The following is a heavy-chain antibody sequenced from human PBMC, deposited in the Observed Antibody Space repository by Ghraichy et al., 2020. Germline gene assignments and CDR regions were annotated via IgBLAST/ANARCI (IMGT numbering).Heavy chain of an antibody. Sequence: SETLSLTCTVSGGSISSYYWSWIRQPPGKGLEWIGYIYYSGSTNYNPSLKSRDTISVDTSKNQFSLKLSSVTAADTTVYYCASGREYQLLYGYYYYYMDVWGKGTTVTVSS. J-gene: IGHJ6*03. D-gene: IGHD2-2*02. CDR1: GGSISSYY. CDR2: IYYSGST. CDR3: ASGREYQLLYGYYYYYMDV. V-gene: IGHV4-59*01.